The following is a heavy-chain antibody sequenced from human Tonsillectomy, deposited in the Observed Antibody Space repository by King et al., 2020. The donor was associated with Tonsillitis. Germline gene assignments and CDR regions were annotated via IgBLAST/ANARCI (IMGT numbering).Heavy chain of an antibody. V-gene: IGHV3-66*01. J-gene: IGHJ6*03. Sequence: VQLVQSGGGLVQPGGSLRLSCAASGFTVSSNYMSWVRQAPGKGLEWVSVIYSGGSTYYADSMKGRFTISRDNSKNTLYLQMNSLRAEDTAVYYCARVGFGEYYYYYYMDVWGKGTTVTVSS. CDR2: IYSGGST. CDR3: ARVGFGEYYYYYYMDV. D-gene: IGHD3-10*01. CDR1: GFTVSSNY.